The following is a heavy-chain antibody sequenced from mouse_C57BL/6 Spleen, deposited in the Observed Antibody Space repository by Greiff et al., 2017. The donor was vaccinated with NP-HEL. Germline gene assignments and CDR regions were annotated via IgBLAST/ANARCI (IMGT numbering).Heavy chain of an antibody. CDR2: ISYDGSN. Sequence: EVKLQESGPGLVKPSQSLSLTCSVTGYSITSGYYWNWLRQFPGNKLEWMGYISYDGSNNYNPSLKNRISITRDTSKNQFFLKLNSVTTEDTATYYCARGSYYYGSSYGYFDVWGTGTTVTVSS. CDR1: GYSITSGYY. J-gene: IGHJ1*03. V-gene: IGHV3-6*01. CDR3: ARGSYYYGSSYGYFDV. D-gene: IGHD1-1*01.